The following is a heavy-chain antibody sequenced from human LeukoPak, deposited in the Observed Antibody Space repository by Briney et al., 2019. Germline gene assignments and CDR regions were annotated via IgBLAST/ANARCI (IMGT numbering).Heavy chain of an antibody. CDR1: GFTFSSYA. Sequence: PGGSLRLSCVTSGFTFSSYAFHWVRQAPGKGLEWVATMSFDVNNKYYADSVRGRFTISRDNSKNTLYLQMNSLGAEDTAVYSCARGYCTSSSCYNDYWGQGTLVTVSS. CDR3: ARGYCTSSSCYNDY. D-gene: IGHD2-2*02. CDR2: MSFDVNNK. V-gene: IGHV3-30*04. J-gene: IGHJ4*02.